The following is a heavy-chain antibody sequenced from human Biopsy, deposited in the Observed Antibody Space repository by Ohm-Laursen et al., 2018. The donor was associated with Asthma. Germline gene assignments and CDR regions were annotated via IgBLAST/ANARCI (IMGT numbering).Heavy chain of an antibody. V-gene: IGHV3-53*01. CDR1: GFAVSRDY. Sequence: SLRLSCAASGFAVSRDYMFWVRQPPGKRLEWVSVIYSGGGTYYADSVQGRVTISRDNSKNTLSLQMNSLIAEDTAVYYCARAYGGSFFSGSFDIWGQGTMVTVSS. CDR2: IYSGGGT. J-gene: IGHJ3*02. CDR3: ARAYGGSFFSGSFDI. D-gene: IGHD4-23*01.